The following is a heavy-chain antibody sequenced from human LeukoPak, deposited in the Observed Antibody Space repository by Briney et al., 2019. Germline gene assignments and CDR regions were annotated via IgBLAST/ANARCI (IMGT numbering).Heavy chain of an antibody. Sequence: SSVKVSCKASGCTFSSYASSWVRQTPGQGREWMGGIIPIFGTANYAQKLQGRVTITADKSTSTDYMELSRLGSEDTAVYCCAENTARIYDSSGYLGYWGQGTLVTVSS. CDR1: GCTFSSYA. D-gene: IGHD3-22*01. V-gene: IGHV1-69*06. J-gene: IGHJ4*02. CDR3: AENTARIYDSSGYLGY. CDR2: IIPIFGTA.